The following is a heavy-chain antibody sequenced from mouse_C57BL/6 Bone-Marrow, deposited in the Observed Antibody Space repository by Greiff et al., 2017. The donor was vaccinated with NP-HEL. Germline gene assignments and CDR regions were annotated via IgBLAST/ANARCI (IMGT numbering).Heavy chain of an antibody. D-gene: IGHD1-1*01. CDR3: ARHRDYYGSSYEFDY. V-gene: IGHV5-9*01. J-gene: IGHJ2*01. CDR2: ISGGGGNT. Sequence: EVQRVESGGGLVKPGGSLKLSCAASGFTFSSYTMSWVRQTPEKRLEWVATISGGGGNTYYPDSVKGRFTISRDNAKNTLYLQMSSLRSEDTALYYCARHRDYYGSSYEFDYWGQGTTLTVSS. CDR1: GFTFSSYT.